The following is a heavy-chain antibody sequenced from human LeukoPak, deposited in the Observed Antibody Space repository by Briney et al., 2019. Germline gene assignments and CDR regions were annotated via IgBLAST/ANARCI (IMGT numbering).Heavy chain of an antibody. V-gene: IGHV3-11*01. CDR3: AKHTSITYAHFDY. J-gene: IGHJ4*02. CDR2: ISSTSGMI. D-gene: IGHD2-2*01. CDR1: GFTFSDYD. Sequence: GGSLRLSCAASGFTFSDYDMAWIRQAPGKGLEWISHISSTSGMIYYADSVKGRFTVSRDNAKNSLYLQMYTLRVEDTAVYYCAKHTSITYAHFDYWGQGTLVTVSS.